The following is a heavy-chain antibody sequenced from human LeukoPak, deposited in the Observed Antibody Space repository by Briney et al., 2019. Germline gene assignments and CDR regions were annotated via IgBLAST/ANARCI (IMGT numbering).Heavy chain of an antibody. V-gene: IGHV1-58*02. CDR1: GFTFTRSA. J-gene: IGHJ5*02. Sequence: SVKVSCKASGFTFTRSAMQWVRQPRGQRLEWIGWIVVGSGNTNYAQKFQERVTITRDMSTSTAYMELSSLRSEDTAVYYCAADRPSGSDSWFDPWGQGTLVTVSS. CDR2: IVVGSGNT. D-gene: IGHD1-26*01. CDR3: AADRPSGSDSWFDP.